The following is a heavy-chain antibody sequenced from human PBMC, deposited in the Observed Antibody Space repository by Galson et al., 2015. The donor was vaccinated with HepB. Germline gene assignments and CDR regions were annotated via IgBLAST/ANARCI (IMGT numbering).Heavy chain of an antibody. CDR2: IWYDGSHE. CDR1: GFIFSSFG. Sequence: SLRLSCAVSGFIFSSFGMHWVRQAPGKGLEWVAFIWYDGSHESYQDSVKGRFTISRDSFRSTLYLQMNGLRAEDTAIYYCARGIGDCSGGDCSSNPLSYGMDVWGQGTTVIVS. CDR3: ARGIGDCSGGDCSSNPLSYGMDV. D-gene: IGHD2-21*02. V-gene: IGHV3-33*01. J-gene: IGHJ6*02.